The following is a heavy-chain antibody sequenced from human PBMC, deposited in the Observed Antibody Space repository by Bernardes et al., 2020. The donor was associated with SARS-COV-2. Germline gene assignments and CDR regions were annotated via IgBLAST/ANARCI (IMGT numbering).Heavy chain of an antibody. CDR3: AREVGTVPAAKDYFDY. V-gene: IGHV3-21*06. D-gene: IGHD2-2*01. CDR2: ISSSTTYI. CDR1: GFTFNSYY. J-gene: IGHJ4*02. Sequence: GGSLRVWCAASGFTFNSYYMTWVRQAPGKGLEWVSSISSSTTYIYYADSVRGRFTISRDNAKNSLYLQMNSLRAEDTAVYFCAREVGTVPAAKDYFDYWGQGTLVTVTS.